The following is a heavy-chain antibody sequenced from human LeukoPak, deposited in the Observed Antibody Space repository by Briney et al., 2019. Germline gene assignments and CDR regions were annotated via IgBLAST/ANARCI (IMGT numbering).Heavy chain of an antibody. J-gene: IGHJ5*02. CDR3: ARHESPYSSRPGWFDP. CDR2: IYHSGST. V-gene: IGHV4-38-2*01. CDR1: GYSISSGYY. Sequence: SETLSLTCAVSGYSISSGYYWGWIRQPPGKGLEWIGSIYHSGSTYHNPSLKSRVTISVDTSKNQFSLKLSSVTAADTAVYYCARHESPYSSRPGWFDPWGQGTLVTVSS. D-gene: IGHD6-13*01.